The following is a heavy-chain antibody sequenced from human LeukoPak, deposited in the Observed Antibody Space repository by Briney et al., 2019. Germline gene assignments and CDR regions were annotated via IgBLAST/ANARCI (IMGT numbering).Heavy chain of an antibody. V-gene: IGHV1-3*02. J-gene: IGHJ5*02. CDR1: GYTFTTYA. CDR2: SKTGNKNT. Sequence: GASVKVSCKASGYTFTTYAMHWVRQAPGQSLEWVGWSKTGNKNTKYSQEFQGRVTITRDTSTSTAYMELSSLRSEDTAVYYCARAGISSSWTNWFDPWGQGTLVTVSS. D-gene: IGHD6-13*01. CDR3: ARAGISSSWTNWFDP.